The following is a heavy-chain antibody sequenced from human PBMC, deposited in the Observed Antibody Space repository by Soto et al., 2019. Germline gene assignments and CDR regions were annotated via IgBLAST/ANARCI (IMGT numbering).Heavy chain of an antibody. CDR1: GGSISSSCYY. D-gene: IGHD6-6*01. J-gene: IGHJ4*02. CDR3: ARYVESSSYD. V-gene: IGHV4-39*01. CDR2: IYYSGST. Sequence: QLQLQESGPGLVKPSETLSLTCTVSGGSISSSCYYWGWIRQPPGKGLAWIGSIYYSGSTYYNPSLKSPATISVNTSMNQFSLRLSSVTAADTAVYYCARYVESSSYDWGQGTLVTVSS.